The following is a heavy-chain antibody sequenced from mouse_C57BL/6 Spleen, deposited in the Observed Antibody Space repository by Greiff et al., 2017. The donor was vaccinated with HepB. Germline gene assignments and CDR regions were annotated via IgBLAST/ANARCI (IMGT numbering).Heavy chain of an antibody. V-gene: IGHV1-80*01. D-gene: IGHD1-1*01. CDR1: GYAFSSYW. CDR3: AREGITTGPWYFDV. Sequence: QVQLQQSGAELVKPGASVKISCKASGYAFSSYWMNWVKQRPGKGLEWIGQIYPGDGDTNYNGKFKGKATLTADKSSSTAYMQRSSLPSEDSAVYFGAREGITTGPWYFDVWGTGTTVTVSS. CDR2: IYPGDGDT. J-gene: IGHJ1*03.